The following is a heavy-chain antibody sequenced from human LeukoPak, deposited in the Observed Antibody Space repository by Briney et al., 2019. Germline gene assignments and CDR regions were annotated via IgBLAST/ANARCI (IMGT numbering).Heavy chain of an antibody. CDR2: IYPGDSDT. Sequence: GESLKISCKGSGYSFTSYWIAWVRQMPEKGLEWMGVIYPGDSDTRYSPSFQGQVTISADKSISTAYLQWSGLKASDTAMYYCARQTFCSGGSCYWWFDPWGQGTLVTVSS. J-gene: IGHJ5*02. CDR3: ARQTFCSGGSCYWWFDP. CDR1: GYSFTSYW. V-gene: IGHV5-51*01. D-gene: IGHD2-15*01.